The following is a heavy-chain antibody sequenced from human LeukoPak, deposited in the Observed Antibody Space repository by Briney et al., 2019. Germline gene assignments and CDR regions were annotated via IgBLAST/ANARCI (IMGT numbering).Heavy chain of an antibody. D-gene: IGHD5-18*01. CDR2: IGNTET. J-gene: IGHJ4*02. V-gene: IGHV3-23*01. CDR3: AKDWIQFNRVFDCFDS. Sequence: GGPLGFSSATSGFPFETNAGSWVRQAPGKGLEWVATIGNTETFYADSVTGRFTISRDNSKNTVNLQMNRLRVEDTAIYYCAKDWIQFNRVFDCFDSWGQGTLVTVSS. CDR1: GFPFETNA.